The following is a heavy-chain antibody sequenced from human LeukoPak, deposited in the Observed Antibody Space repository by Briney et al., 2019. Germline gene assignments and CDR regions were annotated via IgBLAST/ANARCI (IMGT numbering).Heavy chain of an antibody. V-gene: IGHV3-53*01. CDR3: ARGDGVYVY. D-gene: IGHD5/OR15-5a*01. Sequence: GGSLRLSCAASGFTVSSNYMTWVRQAPGQGLEWVSVIYFGGTTYYADSVKGRFTISRDNSKNTVYPQVNSLRVEDTAVYYCARGDGVYVYWGQGTLVTVSS. CDR2: IYFGGTT. J-gene: IGHJ4*02. CDR1: GFTVSSNY.